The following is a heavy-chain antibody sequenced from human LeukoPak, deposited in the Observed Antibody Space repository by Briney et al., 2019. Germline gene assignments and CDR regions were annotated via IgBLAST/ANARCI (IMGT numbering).Heavy chain of an antibody. V-gene: IGHV3-23*01. CDR3: AKDFGEAY. CDR2: ISPGGGPT. D-gene: IGHD3-10*01. CDR1: GFPFSSHG. J-gene: IGHJ4*02. Sequence: GGSLRLSCAGSGFPFSSHGMNWVRQAPGKGLEWVSGISPGGGPTYYADSVKGRFTISRDNSKNTLYLQMNSLRAEDTAVYYCAKDFGEAYWGQGTLVTVSS.